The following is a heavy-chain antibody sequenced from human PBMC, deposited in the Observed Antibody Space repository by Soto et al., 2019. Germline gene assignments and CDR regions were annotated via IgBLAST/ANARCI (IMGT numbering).Heavy chain of an antibody. J-gene: IGHJ6*02. V-gene: IGHV1-18*01. D-gene: IGHD6-6*01. Sequence: ASVKVSCKASGYTFTSYGISWVRQAPGQGLEWMGWISAYNGNTNYAQKLQGRVTMTTDTSTSTAYMELRSLRSDDTAVYYCARDLGPELVRPFDYYYGMDVWGQGTTVTVSS. CDR2: ISAYNGNT. CDR1: GYTFTSYG. CDR3: ARDLGPELVRPFDYYYGMDV.